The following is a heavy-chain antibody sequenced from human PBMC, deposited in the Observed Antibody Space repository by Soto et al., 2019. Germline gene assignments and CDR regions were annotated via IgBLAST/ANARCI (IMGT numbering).Heavy chain of an antibody. CDR2: IYYSGST. CDR3: ARQHSYDSSGYYSGLNFDY. Sequence: SETLSLTCTVSGGSISSSSYYRGWTRQPPGKGLEWIGSIYYSGSTYYNPSLKSRVTISVDTSKNQFSLKLSSVTAADTAVYYCARQHSYDSSGYYSGLNFDYWGQGTLVT. D-gene: IGHD3-22*01. CDR1: GGSISSSSYY. V-gene: IGHV4-39*01. J-gene: IGHJ4*02.